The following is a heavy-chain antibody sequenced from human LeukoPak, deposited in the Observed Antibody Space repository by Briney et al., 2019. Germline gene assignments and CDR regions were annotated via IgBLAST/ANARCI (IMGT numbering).Heavy chain of an antibody. V-gene: IGHV3-30*18. Sequence: PGRSLRLSCATSGFTFINYGMHWVRQAPGKGLEWVAVVSYEGKSQYHADSVRGRFTISRDNSKNTLYLQMNSLRGEDAAVYYCAKEGTAQISTWYDYWGQGTLVTVSS. CDR1: GFTFINYG. D-gene: IGHD6-13*01. CDR3: AKEGTAQISTWYDY. J-gene: IGHJ4*02. CDR2: VSYEGKSQ.